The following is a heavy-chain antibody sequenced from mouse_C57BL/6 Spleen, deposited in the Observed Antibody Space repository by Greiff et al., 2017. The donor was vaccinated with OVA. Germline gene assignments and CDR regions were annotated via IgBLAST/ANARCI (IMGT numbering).Heavy chain of an antibody. D-gene: IGHD2-3*01. CDR3: ARGAYDGYPAWFAY. V-gene: IGHV5-4*01. CDR1: GFTFSSYA. Sequence: EVQVVESGGGLVKPGGSLKLSCAASGFTFSSYAMSWVRQTPEKRLEWVATISDGGSYTYYPANVKGRFTISRDNAKNNVYLQMSHLQSEDTAVYYCARGAYDGYPAWFAYWGQGTLVTVSA. J-gene: IGHJ3*01. CDR2: ISDGGSYT.